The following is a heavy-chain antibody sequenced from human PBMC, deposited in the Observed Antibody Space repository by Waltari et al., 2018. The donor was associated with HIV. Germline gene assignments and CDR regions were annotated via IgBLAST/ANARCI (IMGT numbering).Heavy chain of an antibody. Sequence: QVQLVQSGVEVKKPGSSVKVSCTASGGTLSSYAISWVRQAPGQGLEWMGGIIPIFGTANYAQKFQGRVTITADISTSTAYMELSSLRSEDSAMYYCARDRGPLLFYFDYWGQGTLVTVSS. CDR3: ARDRGPLLFYFDY. V-gene: IGHV1-69*06. CDR1: GGTLSSYA. D-gene: IGHD2-8*02. CDR2: IIPIFGTA. J-gene: IGHJ4*02.